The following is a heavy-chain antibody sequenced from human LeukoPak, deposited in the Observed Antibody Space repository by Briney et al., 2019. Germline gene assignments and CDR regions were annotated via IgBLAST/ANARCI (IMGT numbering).Heavy chain of an antibody. CDR2: INSDGSST. J-gene: IGHJ3*02. CDR3: TDLSTGDAFDI. V-gene: IGHV3-74*01. Sequence: GGSLRLSCAASGFTFTKYWMHWVRQAPGKGPVWVARINSDGSSTSYADSVKGRFTISRDNAKNTLYLQMNSLRAEDTAAYYCTDLSTGDAFDIWGQGTMVTVSS. D-gene: IGHD1-1*01. CDR1: GFTFTKYW.